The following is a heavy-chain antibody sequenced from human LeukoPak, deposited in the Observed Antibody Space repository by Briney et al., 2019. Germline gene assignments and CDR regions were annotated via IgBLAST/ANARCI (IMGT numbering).Heavy chain of an antibody. D-gene: IGHD6-19*01. CDR1: GYTFTSYA. V-gene: IGHV1-3*01. CDR2: INAGNGNT. CDR3: ASLSGWSDAFDI. J-gene: IGHJ3*02. Sequence: GASVKVSCKASGYTFTSYAMHWVRQAPGQRLEWMGWINAGNGNTKYSQKFQGRVIITRDTSASTAYMELSSLRSEDTAVYYCASLSGWSDAFDIWGQGTMVTVSS.